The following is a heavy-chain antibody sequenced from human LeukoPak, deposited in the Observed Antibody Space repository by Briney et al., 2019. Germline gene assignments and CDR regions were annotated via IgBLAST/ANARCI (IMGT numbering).Heavy chain of an antibody. J-gene: IGHJ4*02. CDR1: GGSFSGYY. CDR3: ARFRGRPRGSTMVRGVPKYYFDY. V-gene: IGHV4-34*01. CDR2: INHSGST. D-gene: IGHD3-10*01. Sequence: PSETLSLTCAVYGGSFSGYYWSWIRQPPGKGLEWIGEINHSGSTNYNPSLKSRVTISVDTSKNQFSLKLSSVTAADTAAYYCARFRGRPRGSTMVRGVPKYYFDYWGQGILVTVSS.